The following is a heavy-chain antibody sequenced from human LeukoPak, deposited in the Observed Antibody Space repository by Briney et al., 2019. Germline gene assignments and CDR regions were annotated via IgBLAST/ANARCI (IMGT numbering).Heavy chain of an antibody. CDR2: IYSGGST. J-gene: IGHJ6*03. CDR3: ARDLIAIVVVPAAMGYMDV. Sequence: GGSLRLSCAASGFTVSSNYMSWVRQAPGKGLEWVSVIYSGGSTYYADSVKGRFTISRDNSKNTLYLQMNSLRAEDTAVYYCARDLIAIVVVPAAMGYMDVWGKGTTVTVSS. D-gene: IGHD2-2*01. V-gene: IGHV3-53*05. CDR1: GFTVSSNY.